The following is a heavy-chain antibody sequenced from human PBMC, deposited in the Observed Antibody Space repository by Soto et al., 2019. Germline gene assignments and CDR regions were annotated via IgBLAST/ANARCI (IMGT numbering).Heavy chain of an antibody. Sequence: SETLSLTCTVSGGSISSSSYYWGWIRQPPGKGLEWIGSIYYSGSTYYNPSLKSRVTISVDTSKNQFSLKLSSVTAADTAVYYCARHGKYCSSTSCYYDYYYMDVWGKGTTVTVSS. CDR2: IYYSGST. CDR3: ARHGKYCSSTSCYYDYYYMDV. CDR1: GGSISSSSYY. V-gene: IGHV4-39*01. J-gene: IGHJ6*03. D-gene: IGHD2-2*01.